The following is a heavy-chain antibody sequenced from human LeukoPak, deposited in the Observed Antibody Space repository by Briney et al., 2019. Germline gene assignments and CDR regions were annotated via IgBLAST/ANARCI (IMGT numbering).Heavy chain of an antibody. CDR1: GGSISSYY. D-gene: IGHD6-19*01. CDR3: ASSSYSSGWYGPGYYYYMDV. V-gene: IGHV4-59*01. CDR2: IYYSGST. J-gene: IGHJ6*03. Sequence: ETLSLTCTVSGGSISSYYWSWIRRPPGKGLEWIGYIYYSGSTNYNPSLKSRVTISVDTSKNQFSLKLSSVTAADTAVYYCASSSYSSGWYGPGYYYYMDVWGKGTTVTVSS.